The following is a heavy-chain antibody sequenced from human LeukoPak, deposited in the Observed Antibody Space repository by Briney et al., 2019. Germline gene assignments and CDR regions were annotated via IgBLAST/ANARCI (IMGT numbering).Heavy chain of an antibody. Sequence: GASVKVFCKASGYNFDKFGIAWVRQAPGQGLEWMGWINTHNGNTKYAQQYQGRVTMTTDTSTSTVYMELRSLRSDDTAVYFCARDTPQHLKRYDYWGQGTQVTVSS. V-gene: IGHV1-18*01. J-gene: IGHJ4*02. CDR1: GYNFDKFG. CDR3: ARDTPQHLKRYDY. CDR2: INTHNGNT. D-gene: IGHD6-13*01.